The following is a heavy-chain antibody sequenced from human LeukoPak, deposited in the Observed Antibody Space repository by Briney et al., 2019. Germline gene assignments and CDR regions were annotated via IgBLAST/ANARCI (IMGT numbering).Heavy chain of an antibody. CDR1: GFTFTSSA. J-gene: IGHJ5*02. D-gene: IGHD3-10*01. Sequence: SVKVSCKASGFTFTSSAMQWVRQARGQRLEWIGWIVVGSGNTNYAQKFQERVTITRDMSTSTAYMELSSLRSEDTAVYYCAAVYYGSGSYWSSFDPRGQGTLVTVSS. CDR3: AAVYYGSGSYWSSFDP. V-gene: IGHV1-58*02. CDR2: IVVGSGNT.